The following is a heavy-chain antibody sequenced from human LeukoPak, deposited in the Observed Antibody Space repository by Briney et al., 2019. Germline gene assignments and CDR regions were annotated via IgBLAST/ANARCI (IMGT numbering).Heavy chain of an antibody. J-gene: IGHJ6*03. CDR2: IRYDGSNK. V-gene: IGHV3-30*02. CDR1: GFAFSSYG. D-gene: IGHD1-26*01. Sequence: GGSLRLSCAASGFAFSSYGIHWVRQAPGKGLEWVAFIRYDGSNKYYTDSVKGRFTISRDNSKNTLYLQMNSLRAEDTAVYYCAKGRGWEASYYYYYMDVWGKGTTVTISS. CDR3: AKGRGWEASYYYYYMDV.